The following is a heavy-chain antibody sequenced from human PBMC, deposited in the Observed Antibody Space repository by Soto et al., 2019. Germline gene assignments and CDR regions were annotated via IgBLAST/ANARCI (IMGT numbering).Heavy chain of an antibody. CDR3: ARGEGYYDSSGPFDY. Sequence: GASVKVSFEASGYTFTGYYMHWVRQAPGQGLEWMGWINPNSGGTNYAQKFQGRVTMTRDTSISTAYMELSRLRSDDTAVHYCARGEGYYDSSGPFDYWGQGTLVTVSS. CDR1: GYTFTGYY. CDR2: INPNSGGT. D-gene: IGHD3-22*01. J-gene: IGHJ4*02. V-gene: IGHV1-2*02.